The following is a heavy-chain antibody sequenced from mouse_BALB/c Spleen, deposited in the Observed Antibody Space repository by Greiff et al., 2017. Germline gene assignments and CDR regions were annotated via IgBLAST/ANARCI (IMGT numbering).Heavy chain of an antibody. CDR2: IDTSDSYT. D-gene: IGHD1-1*01. CDR3: ASYYGSSYWYFDV. J-gene: IGHJ1*01. V-gene: IGHV1-69*02. Sequence: QVQLQQSGAELVKPGASVKLSCTASGFNIKDTYMHWVKQRPEQGLEWIGAIDTSDSYTSYNQKFKGKATLTVDESSSTAYMQLSSLTSEDSAVYYCASYYGSSYWYFDVWGAGTTVTVSS. CDR1: GFNIKDTY.